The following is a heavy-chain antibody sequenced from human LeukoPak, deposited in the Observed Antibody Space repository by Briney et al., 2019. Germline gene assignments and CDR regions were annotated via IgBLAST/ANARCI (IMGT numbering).Heavy chain of an antibody. Sequence: SETLSLTCTASGGTISSYYWSWIRQPPGKGLEWIGYIYYSGSTNYNPSLKSRVTISVDTSKNQFSLKLSSVTAADTAVYYCGSATYYKVDSWGQGTLVIVSS. J-gene: IGHJ4*02. D-gene: IGHD3-10*01. CDR2: IYYSGST. V-gene: IGHV4-59*01. CDR1: GGTISSYY. CDR3: GSATYYKVDS.